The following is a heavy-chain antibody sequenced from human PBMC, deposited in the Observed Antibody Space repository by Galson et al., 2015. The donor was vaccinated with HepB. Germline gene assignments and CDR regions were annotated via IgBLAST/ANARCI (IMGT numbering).Heavy chain of an antibody. D-gene: IGHD3-3*01. CDR2: ISYDGSNK. J-gene: IGHJ6*02. Sequence: SCAASGFTFSSYAMHWVRQAPGKGLEWVAVISYDGSNKYYADSVKGRFTISRDNSKNTLYLQMNSLRAEDTAVYYCARDQGYDFWSGYRYGMDVWGQGTTVTVSS. CDR1: GFTFSSYA. CDR3: ARDQGYDFWSGYRYGMDV. V-gene: IGHV3-30-3*01.